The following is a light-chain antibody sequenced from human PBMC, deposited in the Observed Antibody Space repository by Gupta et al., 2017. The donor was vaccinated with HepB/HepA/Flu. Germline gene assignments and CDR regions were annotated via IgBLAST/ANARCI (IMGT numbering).Light chain of an antibody. CDR3: QQYSSFST. Sequence: DIQMTQSTSTLYAAVGDRVTITSRASQSISTLLAWYQQKPGKAPKLLIYRASSLESGVPSRVSGGGSTTEFTLTISRLHPDFSATYYCQQYSSFSTFGQGTKVEI. J-gene: IGKJ1*01. CDR2: RAS. CDR1: QSISTL. V-gene: IGKV1-5*03.